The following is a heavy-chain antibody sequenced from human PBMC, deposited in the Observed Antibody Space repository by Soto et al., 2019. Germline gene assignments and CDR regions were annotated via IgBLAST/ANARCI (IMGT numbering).Heavy chain of an antibody. V-gene: IGHV1-2*04. D-gene: IGHD2-21*02. CDR1: GYTFIDYY. CDR3: ARESVALTKDFDY. CDR2: INPKGGGT. Sequence: QVQLLQSGAEVKTPGASVKVSCKASGYTFIDYYMHWVRQAPGQGPEWMGCINPKGGGTKYAQKFQDWVTMTWDTSISTAYMELNRLRSDDTAVYYSARESVALTKDFDYWGQGTLVTVSS. J-gene: IGHJ4*02.